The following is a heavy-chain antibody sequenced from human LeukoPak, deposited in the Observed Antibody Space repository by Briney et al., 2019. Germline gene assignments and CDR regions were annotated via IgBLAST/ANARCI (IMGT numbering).Heavy chain of an antibody. CDR1: GFTFKDYA. V-gene: IGHV3-21*01. J-gene: IGHJ4*02. CDR3: ADPGSGY. CDR2: ISDDGAYK. D-gene: IGHD3-10*01. Sequence: PGGSLRLSCAASGFTFKDYALNWVRQTPGKGLEWVSSISDDGAYKYYADSVKGRFTISRDNANSSLYLQMDSLSPEDTAVYYCADPGSGYWGQGTLVTVSS.